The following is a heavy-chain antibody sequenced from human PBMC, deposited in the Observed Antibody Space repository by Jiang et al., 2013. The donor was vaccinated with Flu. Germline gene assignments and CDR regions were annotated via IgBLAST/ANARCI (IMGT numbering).Heavy chain of an antibody. J-gene: IGHJ4*02. CDR3: AKGRFTVTPNYFDY. V-gene: IGHV3-23*01. Sequence: VQLLESGGGLVQPGGSLRLSCAASGFTFTNFAMSWVRQAPGKGLEWVSFISGSGGRTKTVDSLKGRFTISRDNSKNTLYLQMDTLRGEDTAIYYCAKGRFTVTPNYFDYWGQGTLVTVSS. D-gene: IGHD4-17*01. CDR1: GFTFTNFA. CDR2: ISGSGGRT.